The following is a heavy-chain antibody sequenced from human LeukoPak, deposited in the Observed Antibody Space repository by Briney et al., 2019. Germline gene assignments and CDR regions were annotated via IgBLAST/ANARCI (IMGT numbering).Heavy chain of an antibody. D-gene: IGHD2-21*02. CDR3: VKDWVTLDY. V-gene: IGHV3-30*18. CDR2: ISYDGSNK. CDR1: GFTFSSYG. J-gene: IGHJ4*02. Sequence: PGGSLRLSCAASGFTFSSYGMHWVRQAPGKGLEWVAVISYDGSNKYYADSVKGRFTISRDNSKNTLYLQMNSLRAEDTAVYYCVKDWVTLDYWGQGTLVTVSS.